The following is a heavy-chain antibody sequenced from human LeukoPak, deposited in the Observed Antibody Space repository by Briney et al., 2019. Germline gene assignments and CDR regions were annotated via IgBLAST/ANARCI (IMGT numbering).Heavy chain of an antibody. CDR3: ARVAVAGPTGWFGS. CDR2: ISSTSAYI. D-gene: IGHD6-19*01. V-gene: IGHV3-21*01. Sequence: PGGSLRLSCAASGFALNAYSLTWVRQAPWKGLEWVSSISSTSAYIHYAESVKGRFTISRDNIDNVVYLQMNSLRVEDTAVYFCARVAVAGPTGWFGSWGQGTLVTVSS. CDR1: GFALNAYS. J-gene: IGHJ5*01.